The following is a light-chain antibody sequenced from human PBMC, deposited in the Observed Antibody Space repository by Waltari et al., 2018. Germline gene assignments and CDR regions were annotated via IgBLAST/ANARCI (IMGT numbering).Light chain of an antibody. CDR1: SSSIGDSHV. Sequence: QSALTQPASVSGSPGQSITIPCTGASSSIGDSHVVSWYQQHPGKAPKLMIYEGDKRPSGVSNRFSGSKSGNMASLTISGLQAEDEADYYCCSYATSSPWVFGGGTKVTVL. CDR3: CSYATSSPWV. V-gene: IGLV2-23*01. J-gene: IGLJ3*02. CDR2: EGD.